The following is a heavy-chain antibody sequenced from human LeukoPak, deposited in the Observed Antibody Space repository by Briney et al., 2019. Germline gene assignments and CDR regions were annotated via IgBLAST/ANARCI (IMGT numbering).Heavy chain of an antibody. J-gene: IGHJ4*02. CDR3: ASGIFSGYDPPSFDY. Sequence: RASVKVSCKASGVSFSRYGITWVRQAPGQGLQWMGGILPLFAIANYAQEFQGRLTITADESTTTAYMELRSLRFEDTAVYYCASGIFSGYDPPSFDYWGQGTLVTVSS. CDR2: ILPLFAIA. D-gene: IGHD5-12*01. CDR1: GVSFSRYG. V-gene: IGHV1-69*13.